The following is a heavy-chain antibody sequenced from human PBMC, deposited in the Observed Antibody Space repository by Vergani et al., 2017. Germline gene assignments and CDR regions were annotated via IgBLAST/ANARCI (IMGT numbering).Heavy chain of an antibody. CDR2: VYHSGST. Sequence: QVQLQESGPGLVKPSETLSLTCAVSDYSISSGYYWAWVRQPPGKGLDWIGIVYHSGSTSYTPSLKSRVTISIDTSKNQFSLKLTSVTASDTAVYYCAVLLTVGIDYWGQGILVTVFS. CDR1: DYSISSGYY. CDR3: AVLLTVGIDY. J-gene: IGHJ4*02. V-gene: IGHV4-38-2*01. D-gene: IGHD4-23*01.